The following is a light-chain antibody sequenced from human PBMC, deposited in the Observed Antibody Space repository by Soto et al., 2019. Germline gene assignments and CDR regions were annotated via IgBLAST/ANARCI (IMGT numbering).Light chain of an antibody. CDR1: QDIGKS. Sequence: DIQMTQSPSSLFASVGDRLTITCRASQDIGKSLAWYQQRPGKVPKPLIYAASTLHSGVPSRFSGGGSGTHFTLTISNLQPEDVATYYCQMYVTAPETFGQGTKVDIK. CDR3: QMYVTAPET. V-gene: IGKV1-27*01. J-gene: IGKJ1*01. CDR2: AAS.